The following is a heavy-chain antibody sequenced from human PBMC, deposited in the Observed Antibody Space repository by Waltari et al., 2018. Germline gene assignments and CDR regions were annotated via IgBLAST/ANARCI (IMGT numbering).Heavy chain of an antibody. CDR1: GYSISSGYY. D-gene: IGHD2-2*02. J-gene: IGHJ5*02. CDR3: ARDVIPAAIMGGRDWFDP. CDR2: IYHSGNT. V-gene: IGHV4-38-2*02. Sequence: QVQLQESGPGLVKPSETLSLTCAVSGYSISSGYYWGWIRQPPGKGLEWIGTIYHSGNTYYHRSLKGRVTISVDTSKNQFSLNLSSVTAAYTAVYYCARDVIPAAIMGGRDWFDPWGQGTLVTVSS.